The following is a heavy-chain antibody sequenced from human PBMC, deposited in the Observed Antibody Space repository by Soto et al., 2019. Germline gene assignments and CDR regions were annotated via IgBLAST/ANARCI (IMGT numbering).Heavy chain of an antibody. V-gene: IGHV1-3*01. D-gene: IGHD6-6*01. J-gene: IGHJ4*02. CDR3: ARGPLMTSFFDY. Sequence: VSVNLSCKAAGFGFSISAVQWGRQARRQRLEWMGWINAGSGNTKYSQKFQGRVTITRDTSASTAYMELSSLRSEDTAVYYCARGPLMTSFFDYWGQGTLVTVSS. CDR1: GFGFSISA. CDR2: INAGSGNT.